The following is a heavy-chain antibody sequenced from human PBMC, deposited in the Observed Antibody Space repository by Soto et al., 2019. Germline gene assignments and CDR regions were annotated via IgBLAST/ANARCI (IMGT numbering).Heavy chain of an antibody. J-gene: IGHJ6*01. CDR2: IKEDGNEK. D-gene: IGHD1-7*01. CDR1: GFPFSNYY. Sequence: PWGSLRIACTSSGFPFSNYYMTWVRQASGKGLEWVASIKEDGNEKYYADAVKGRFTTSRDNSKNSLSLHMNSLGAEDTAVYFCPGRAGGWTYHYAMDAWGPGAPVTVSS. V-gene: IGHV3-7*03. CDR3: PGRAGGWTYHYAMDA.